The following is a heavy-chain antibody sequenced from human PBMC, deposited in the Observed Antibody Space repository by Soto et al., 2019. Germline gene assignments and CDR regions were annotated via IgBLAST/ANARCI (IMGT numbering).Heavy chain of an antibody. CDR2: ISSSSSYT. Sequence: PGGSLRLSCAASGFTFSSYAMSWIRQAPGKGLEWVSYISSSSSYTNYADSVKGRFTISRDNAKNSLYLQMNSLRAEDTAVYYCAREAVGYCSGGSCFAFDIWGQGTMVTVSS. D-gene: IGHD2-15*01. CDR3: AREAVGYCSGGSCFAFDI. J-gene: IGHJ3*02. V-gene: IGHV3-11*06. CDR1: GFTFSSYA.